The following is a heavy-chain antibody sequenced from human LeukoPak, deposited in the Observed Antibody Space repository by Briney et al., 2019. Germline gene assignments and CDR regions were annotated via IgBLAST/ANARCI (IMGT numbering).Heavy chain of an antibody. CDR1: GVCISYNY. CDR2: IFYTGTT. J-gene: IGHJ4*02. CDR3: ARQHGGNYLDL. D-gene: IGHD4-23*01. V-gene: IGHV4-59*01. Sequence: SETLSLTCTVSGVCISYNYCSCIRQPPGKGREWIGQIFYTGTTEYNPSLKSRVSMSLHTSKIQFSLRLSSVPAGDTAVYYCARQHGGNYLDLWGQGTLLTV.